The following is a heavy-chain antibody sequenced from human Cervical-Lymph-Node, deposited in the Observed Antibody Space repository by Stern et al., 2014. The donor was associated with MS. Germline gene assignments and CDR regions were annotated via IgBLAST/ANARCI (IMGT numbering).Heavy chain of an antibody. Sequence: VQLVESGGGVVQPGRSLRLSCAASGFAFSTNTMHWVRQAPGKGLEWVAVTSYDGSNKYYAGSVRGRFTISRDNSKNTAYLQMDSLRGDDTALYYCARVKGSNSWSQPLDSWGQGTLVTASS. V-gene: IGHV3-30*01. J-gene: IGHJ4*02. CDR2: TSYDGSNK. CDR1: GFAFSTNT. CDR3: ARVKGSNSWSQPLDS. D-gene: IGHD6-19*01.